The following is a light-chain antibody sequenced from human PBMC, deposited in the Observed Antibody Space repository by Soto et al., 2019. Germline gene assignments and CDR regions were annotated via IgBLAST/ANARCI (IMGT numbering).Light chain of an antibody. CDR3: QQYNKWPPIT. J-gene: IGKJ5*01. CDR2: AAS. Sequence: AIRMTQSPSSLSASTGDRVTITCRVSQGISSYLAWYQQKPGKAPKLLIYAASTLQSGVPSRFSGSGSGTDFTLTISCLQSEDRAVYYCQQYNKWPPITFGQGTRLEIK. V-gene: IGKV1-8*01. CDR1: QGISSY.